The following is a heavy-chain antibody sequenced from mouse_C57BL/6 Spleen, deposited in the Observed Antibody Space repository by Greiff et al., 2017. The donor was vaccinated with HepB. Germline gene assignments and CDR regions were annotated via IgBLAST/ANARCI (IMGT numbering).Heavy chain of an antibody. CDR1: GYTFTSYW. D-gene: IGHD6-5*01. CDR2: IDPSDSYT. J-gene: IGHJ1*03. Sequence: VQLQQPGAELVKPGASVKLSCKASGYTFTSYWMQWVKQRPGQGLEWIGEIDPSDSYTNYNQKFKGKATLTVDTSSNTAYMQLSSLTSEDSAVYYCARGAYDRYFDVWGTGTTVTVSS. CDR3: ARGAYDRYFDV. V-gene: IGHV1-50*01.